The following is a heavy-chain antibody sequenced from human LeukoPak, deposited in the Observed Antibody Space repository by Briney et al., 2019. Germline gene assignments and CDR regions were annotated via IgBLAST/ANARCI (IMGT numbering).Heavy chain of an antibody. V-gene: IGHV3-7*01. J-gene: IGHJ5*02. CDR2: IKQDGSEK. CDR1: GFTISSYW. CDR3: VRDGTQNWFDP. D-gene: IGHD1-26*01. Sequence: GGSLRLSCAASGFTISSYWMNWVRQAPGKGLEWVANIKQDGSEKKYVDSVKGRFTISRDNAKNSLFLQMNSLRVEDTAVYYCVRDGTQNWFDPWGQGTLVTVSS.